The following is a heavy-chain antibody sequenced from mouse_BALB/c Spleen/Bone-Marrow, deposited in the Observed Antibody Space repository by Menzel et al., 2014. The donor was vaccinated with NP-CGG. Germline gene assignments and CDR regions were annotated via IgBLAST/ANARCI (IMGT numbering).Heavy chain of an antibody. CDR3: ARDAGSDVIIFNL. D-gene: IGHD1-1*02. CDR2: ISHIDDK. V-gene: IGHV5-6-5*01. Sequence: LEESGGRLVAPGTPLTLTCTVSGIDLSTYWMTWVHQAPGEGLEWIGTISHIDDKWYASWAKGRFTISKTSTTVDLKITSPTTEDTATYFCARDAGSDVIIFNLWGQGTLVTVS. CDR1: GIDLSTYW. J-gene: IGHJ3*02.